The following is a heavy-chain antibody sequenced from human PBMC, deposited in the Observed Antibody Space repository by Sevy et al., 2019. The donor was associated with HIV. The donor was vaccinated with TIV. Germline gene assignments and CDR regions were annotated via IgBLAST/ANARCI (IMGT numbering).Heavy chain of an antibody. Sequence: GGSLRLSCAASGFTFSSYAMSWVRQAPKKGLEWVSTISASGGTTYYADSVKGRFINSRDNSKNTLYLQMNTLRAEDTAVYYCANQGHSSGWYYFDYWGQGTLVTVSS. D-gene: IGHD6-19*01. J-gene: IGHJ4*02. CDR1: GFTFSSYA. CDR3: ANQGHSSGWYYFDY. CDR2: ISASGGTT. V-gene: IGHV3-23*01.